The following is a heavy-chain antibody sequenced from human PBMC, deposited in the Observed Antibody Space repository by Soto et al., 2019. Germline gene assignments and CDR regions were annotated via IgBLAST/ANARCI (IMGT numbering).Heavy chain of an antibody. D-gene: IGHD6-13*01. Sequence: SETLSLTCAVYGGSFSGYYWSWIRQPPGKGLEWIGEINHSGSTNYNPSLKSRVTISVDTSKNQFSLKLSSVTAADTAVYYCARGYSSSWYALFDYWGQGTLVTVSS. CDR2: INHSGST. CDR1: GGSFSGYY. J-gene: IGHJ4*02. CDR3: ARGYSSSWYALFDY. V-gene: IGHV4-34*01.